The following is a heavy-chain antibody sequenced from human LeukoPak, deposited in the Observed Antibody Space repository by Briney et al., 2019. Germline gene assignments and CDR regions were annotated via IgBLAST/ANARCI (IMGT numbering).Heavy chain of an antibody. J-gene: IGHJ4*02. D-gene: IGHD2-2*01. CDR3: VKGSRDIVGAPASSDY. V-gene: IGHV3-23*01. CDR2: ISASGGST. Sequence: GGSLRLSCADSGFTFTNYAMSSVRQAPGKGLEWVSVISASGGSTYYADSVKGRFTISRDNSKNTLYLQMNGLRAEDTAVYYCVKGSRDIVGAPASSDYWGQGALVTVSS. CDR1: GFTFTNYA.